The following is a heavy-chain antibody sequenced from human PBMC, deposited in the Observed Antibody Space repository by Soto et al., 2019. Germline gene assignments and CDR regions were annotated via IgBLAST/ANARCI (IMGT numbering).Heavy chain of an antibody. CDR3: ARRTYYYDSSGPDSEGFDP. CDR1: GGSISSSSYY. CDR2: IYYSGST. V-gene: IGHV4-39*01. J-gene: IGHJ5*02. Sequence: SETLSLTCTFSGGSISSSSYYWGWIRQPPGKGLEWIGSIYYSGSTYYNPSLKSRVTISVDTSKNQFSLKLSSVTAADTAVYYCARRTYYYDSSGPDSEGFDPWGQETLVTVSS. D-gene: IGHD3-22*01.